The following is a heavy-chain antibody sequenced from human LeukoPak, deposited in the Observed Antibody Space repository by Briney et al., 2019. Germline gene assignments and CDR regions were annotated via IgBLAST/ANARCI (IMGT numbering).Heavy chain of an antibody. Sequence: KSSQTLSLTCTVSGGSISSGDYYWSWIRQPPGKGLEWIGYIYYSGSTYYNPSLKSRVTISVDTSKNQFSLKLSSVTAADTAVYYCAGTGPKTAFWSGYADYWGQGTLVTVSS. J-gene: IGHJ4*02. CDR1: GGSISSGDYY. V-gene: IGHV4-30-4*01. CDR2: IYYSGST. CDR3: AGTGPKTAFWSGYADY. D-gene: IGHD3-3*01.